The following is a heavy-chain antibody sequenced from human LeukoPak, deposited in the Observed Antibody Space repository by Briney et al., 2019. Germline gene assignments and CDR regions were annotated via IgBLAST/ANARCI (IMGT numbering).Heavy chain of an antibody. V-gene: IGHV3-7*01. CDR3: ARIYEYISGWYRNDY. CDR1: GFSFSSYW. Sequence: TGGSLRLSCAASGFSFSSYWMSWVRQAPGKGLDWVANIKQDASEKYFVDSVKGRFTISRDNAKNLLYLQMNSLRVEDTAVYYCARIYEYISGWYRNDYWGQGTLVTVAS. D-gene: IGHD6-19*01. CDR2: IKQDASEK. J-gene: IGHJ4*02.